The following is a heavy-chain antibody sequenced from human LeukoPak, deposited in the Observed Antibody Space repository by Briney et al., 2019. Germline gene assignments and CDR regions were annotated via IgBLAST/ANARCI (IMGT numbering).Heavy chain of an antibody. D-gene: IGHD6-13*01. CDR2: MNPNSGNT. CDR3: ASAPYSSSWYREY. V-gene: IGHV1-18*01. Sequence: ASVKVSCKASGYTFTSYDINWVRQATGQGLEWMGWMNPNSGNTNYAQKLQGRVTMTTDTSTSTAYMELRSLRSDDTAVYYCASAPYSSSWYREYWGQGTLVTVSS. J-gene: IGHJ4*02. CDR1: GYTFTSYD.